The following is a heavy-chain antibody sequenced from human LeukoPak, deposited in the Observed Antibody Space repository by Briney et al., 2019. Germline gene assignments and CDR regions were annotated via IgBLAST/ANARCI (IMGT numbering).Heavy chain of an antibody. V-gene: IGHV4-38-2*02. CDR3: ARDGYDPVAFDI. D-gene: IGHD5-12*01. CDR2: IYRTGTT. CDR1: GYSISNGYF. Sequence: PSETLSLTCTVSGYSISNGYFWGWIRQPPGKGLEWIGNIYRTGTTFCNPSLQSRVSISVDTSKNTFSLKLKSVTAADTAVYYCARDGYDPVAFDIWGQGTVVTVSP. J-gene: IGHJ3*02.